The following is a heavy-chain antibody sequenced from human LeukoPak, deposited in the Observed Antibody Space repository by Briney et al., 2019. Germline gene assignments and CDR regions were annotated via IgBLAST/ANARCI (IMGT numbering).Heavy chain of an antibody. Sequence: ETLSLTCAVYGGSFSGYYWSWVRQAPGKGLEWVSVIYSGGSTYYADSVKGRFTISRDNSKNTLYLQMNSLRAEDTAVYYCARARYEVFDYWGQGTLVTVSS. CDR3: ARARYEVFDY. D-gene: IGHD2-2*01. CDR1: GGSFSGYY. CDR2: IYSGGST. V-gene: IGHV3-66*01. J-gene: IGHJ4*02.